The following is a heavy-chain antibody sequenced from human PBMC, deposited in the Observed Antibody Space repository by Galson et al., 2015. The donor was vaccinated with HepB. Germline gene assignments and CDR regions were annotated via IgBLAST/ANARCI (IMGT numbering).Heavy chain of an antibody. CDR1: GFTFSSYG. J-gene: IGHJ4*02. CDR2: ISSSSSYI. V-gene: IGHV3-21*01. CDR3: ARDKVVAATKTNYYFDY. Sequence: SLRLSCAASGFTFSSYGMHWVRQAPGKGLEWVSSISSSSSYIYYADSVKGRSTISRDNAKNSLYLQMNSLRAEDTAVYYCARDKVVAATKTNYYFDYWGQGTLVTVSS. D-gene: IGHD2-15*01.